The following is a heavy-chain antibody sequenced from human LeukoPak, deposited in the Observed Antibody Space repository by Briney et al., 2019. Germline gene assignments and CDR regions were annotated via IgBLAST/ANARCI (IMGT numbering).Heavy chain of an antibody. CDR2: IGGNSGIQT. CDR1: GFAFSNCG. V-gene: IGHV3-23*01. D-gene: IGHD1-14*01. CDR3: AKERMYNNGWFSP. J-gene: IGHJ5*02. Sequence: PGGSLRLSCAASGFAFSNCGMGWVRQAPGRGLEWVSSIGGNSGIQTYYADSVKGRFTISRDNSKDTLYPQMDSLRAEDMAVYYCAKERMYNNGWFSPWGQGTLVTVSS.